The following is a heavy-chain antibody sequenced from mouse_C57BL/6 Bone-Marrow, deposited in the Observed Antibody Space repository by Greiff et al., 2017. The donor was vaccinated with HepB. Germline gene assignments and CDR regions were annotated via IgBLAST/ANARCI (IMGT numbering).Heavy chain of an antibody. D-gene: IGHD2-2*01. J-gene: IGHJ4*01. CDR1: GYAFSSSW. CDR2: IYPGDGDT. CDR3: ARSSYGYPYAMDY. V-gene: IGHV1-82*01. Sequence: QVQLQQSGPELVKPGASVKISCKASGYAFSSSWMNWVKQRPGKGLEWIGRIYPGDGDTNYNGKFKGKATLTADKSSSTAYMQLSSLTSEDSAVYFCARSSYGYPYAMDYWGQGTSVTVSS.